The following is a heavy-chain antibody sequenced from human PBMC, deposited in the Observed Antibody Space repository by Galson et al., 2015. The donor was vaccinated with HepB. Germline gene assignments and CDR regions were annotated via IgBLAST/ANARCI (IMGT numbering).Heavy chain of an antibody. CDR2: IVPIFGTA. CDR3: ARDLGSGNYYYYY. Sequence: SVTVSCKASGGTFSTYAINWVRQAPGQGLEWVGGIVPIFGTAKYAQKFQARVTITADESTSTAYMELSSLRSEDTAVYYCARDLGSGNYYYYYWGQGTLVTVSS. V-gene: IGHV1-69*13. J-gene: IGHJ4*02. D-gene: IGHD3-10*01. CDR1: GGTFSTYA.